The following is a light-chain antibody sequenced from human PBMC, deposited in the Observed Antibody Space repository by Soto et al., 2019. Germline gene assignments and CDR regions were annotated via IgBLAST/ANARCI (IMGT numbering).Light chain of an antibody. J-gene: IGLJ2*01. CDR3: QSYDNSLSGVV. V-gene: IGLV1-40*01. CDR1: SSNIAAGFD. CDR2: DND. Sequence: QSVLTQPPSVSGAPGQRIIISCTGSSSNIAAGFDVHWYQHLPGTAPKLLVYDNDNRPSGLPARFSDSRSGTSASLAITSLQADDEADYYCQSYDNSLSGVVFGGGTKLTVL.